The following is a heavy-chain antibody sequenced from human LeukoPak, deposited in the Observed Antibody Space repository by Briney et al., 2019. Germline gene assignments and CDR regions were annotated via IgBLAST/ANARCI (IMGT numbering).Heavy chain of an antibody. CDR2: INPNSSGT. CDR1: GYTFTVYN. J-gene: IGHJ6*02. CDR3: ARAGGPDYYYGMDV. D-gene: IGHD4-23*01. V-gene: IGHV1-2*02. Sequence: GASVKVSCKCSGYTFTVYNMHWVRQAPGQGLEWMGLINPNSSGTNYAHKFQGRVTMTRDTSISTAYMELRRLRSDDTAVYYCARAGGPDYYYGMDVWGQGTTVTVSS.